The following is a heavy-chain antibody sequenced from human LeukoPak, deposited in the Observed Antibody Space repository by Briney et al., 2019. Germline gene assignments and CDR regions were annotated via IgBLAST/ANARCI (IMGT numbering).Heavy chain of an antibody. CDR3: ARGSPMVRGVILSTYYYYYGMDV. Sequence: SETLSLTCAVYGGSFSGYYSSWIRQPPGKGLEWIGEINHSGSTNYNPSLKSRVTISVDTSKNQFSLKLSSVTAADTAVYYCARGSPMVRGVILSTYYYYYGMDVWGQGTTVTVSS. V-gene: IGHV4-34*01. J-gene: IGHJ6*02. CDR2: INHSGST. D-gene: IGHD3-10*01. CDR1: GGSFSGYY.